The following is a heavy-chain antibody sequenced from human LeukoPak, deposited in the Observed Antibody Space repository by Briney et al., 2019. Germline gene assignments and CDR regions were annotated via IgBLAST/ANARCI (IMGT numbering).Heavy chain of an antibody. D-gene: IGHD6-19*01. CDR2: INPNSGGT. V-gene: IGHV1-2*04. CDR3: AREPRIAVTVYYFDY. Sequence: ASVKVSCKTSGYTFTGYYIHWVRQAPGQGFEWMGWINPNSGGTIYAQKFQDWVTMTRDTSISTAYMELSRLTSDDTAVYYCAREPRIAVTVYYFDYWGQGTLVTVSS. CDR1: GYTFTGYY. J-gene: IGHJ4*02.